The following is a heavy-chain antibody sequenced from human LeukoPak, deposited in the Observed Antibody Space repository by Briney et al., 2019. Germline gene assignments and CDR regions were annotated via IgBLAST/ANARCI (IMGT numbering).Heavy chain of an antibody. Sequence: PGGSLRFSCAASGFTFSSYSMNWVRQAPGKGLEWVSSITRSNYIYYADSVKGRFTISRDNAKNSLYLQMNSLRAEDTAVYYCAKGRGTVTTSYYYMDVWGKGTTVTISS. V-gene: IGHV3-21*06. J-gene: IGHJ6*03. CDR2: ITRSNYI. CDR3: AKGRGTVTTSYYYMDV. D-gene: IGHD4-17*01. CDR1: GFTFSSYS.